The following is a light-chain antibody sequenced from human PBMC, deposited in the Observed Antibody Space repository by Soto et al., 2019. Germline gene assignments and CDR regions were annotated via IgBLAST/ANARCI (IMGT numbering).Light chain of an antibody. CDR1: SSDVGGYNY. V-gene: IGLV2-14*01. Sequence: QSALTQPASVSGSPGQSITISCTRTSSDVGGYNYVSWYQQHPGKAPKLMIYDVSNRPSGVSNRFSGSKSGNTAYLTISGLQAEDEADYYCSSYTCSSTLVVFGTGTKLTVL. CDR3: SSYTCSSTLVV. CDR2: DVS. J-gene: IGLJ1*01.